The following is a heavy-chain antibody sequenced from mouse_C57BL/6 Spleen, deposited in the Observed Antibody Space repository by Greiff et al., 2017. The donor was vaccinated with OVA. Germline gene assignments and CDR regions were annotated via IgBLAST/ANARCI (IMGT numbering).Heavy chain of an antibody. CDR2: IWGDGST. V-gene: IGHV2-3*01. Sequence: VNVVESGPGLVAPSQSLSITCTVSGFSLTSYGVSWVRQPPGKGLEWLGVIWGDGSTNYHSALISRLSISKDNSKSQVFLKLNSLQTDDTATYYCAKPGGNYVDWYFDVWGTGTTVTVSS. CDR1: GFSLTSYG. J-gene: IGHJ1*03. D-gene: IGHD2-1*01. CDR3: AKPGGNYVDWYFDV.